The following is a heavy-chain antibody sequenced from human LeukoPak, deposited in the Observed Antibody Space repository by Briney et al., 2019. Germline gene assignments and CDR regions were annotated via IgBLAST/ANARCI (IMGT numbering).Heavy chain of an antibody. D-gene: IGHD3-10*01. CDR2: IKGDESST. Sequence: GGSLRLSCAASGFTFSSYWIHWVRQAPGKGLVWVSRIKGDESSTNYADSVKGRFTISRDNAKNTVYLEMNSLRAEDTAVYYCAKVQDYYGSEYWGQGTLVTVSS. CDR3: AKVQDYYGSEY. J-gene: IGHJ4*02. V-gene: IGHV3-74*01. CDR1: GFTFSSYW.